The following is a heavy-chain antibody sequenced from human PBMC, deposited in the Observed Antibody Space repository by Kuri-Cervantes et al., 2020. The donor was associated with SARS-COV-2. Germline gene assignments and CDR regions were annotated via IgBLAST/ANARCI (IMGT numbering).Heavy chain of an antibody. D-gene: IGHD2/OR15-2a*01. V-gene: IGHV3-53*01. CDR2: IYSGGST. J-gene: IGHJ4*02. Sequence: GESLKISCAASGFTVSSNYMSWVRQAPGKGLEWVSVIYSGGSTYYADSVKGRFTISRDNSKNTLYLQMNSLRAEDTAVYYCARDATYYDPEVGYYFDYWGQGTLVTVSS. CDR3: ARDATYYDPEVGYYFDY. CDR1: GFTVSSNY.